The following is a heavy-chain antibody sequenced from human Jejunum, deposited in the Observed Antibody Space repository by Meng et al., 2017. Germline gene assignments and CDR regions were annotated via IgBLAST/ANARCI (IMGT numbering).Heavy chain of an antibody. Sequence: EAQSVESGGGPVQPGGSRILSCAASGFTVSTYGMYWVRQDPGKGLVWVSRIKGDGSTTTYADSVKGRFTISRDNAKNTLYLQMNNLRAEDTAVYYCARDLNYYIDYWGQGTLVTVSS. CDR2: IKGDGSTT. J-gene: IGHJ4*02. V-gene: IGHV3-74*01. CDR3: ARDLNYYIDY. CDR1: GFTVSTYG.